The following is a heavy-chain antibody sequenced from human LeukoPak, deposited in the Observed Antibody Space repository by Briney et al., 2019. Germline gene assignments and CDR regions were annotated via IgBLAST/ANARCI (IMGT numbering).Heavy chain of an antibody. CDR3: ARLPLRSGITGTTPFDY. D-gene: IGHD1-7*01. J-gene: IGHJ4*02. CDR1: GGSFSGYY. V-gene: IGHV4-34*01. Sequence: PSETLSLTCAVYGGSFSGYYWSWIRQPPGKGLEWIGEINHSGSTNYNPSLKSRVTISVDTSKNQFSLKLSSVTAADTAVYYCARLPLRSGITGTTPFDYWGQGTLVTVSS. CDR2: INHSGST.